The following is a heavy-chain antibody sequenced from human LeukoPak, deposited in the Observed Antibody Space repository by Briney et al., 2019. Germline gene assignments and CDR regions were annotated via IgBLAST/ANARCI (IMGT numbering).Heavy chain of an antibody. CDR3: ASHVVVTGTRGFDN. CDR2: ISYSGST. CDR1: GGSISPYY. J-gene: IGHJ4*02. Sequence: SETLSLTCTVSGGSISPYYWNWIRQPPGKGLEWIGYISYSGSTNYNPSLKSRVTISVDKSKSQFSLRLSSVTAADTAVYYCASHVVVTGTRGFDNWGQGTLVSVSS. V-gene: IGHV4-59*12. D-gene: IGHD2-21*02.